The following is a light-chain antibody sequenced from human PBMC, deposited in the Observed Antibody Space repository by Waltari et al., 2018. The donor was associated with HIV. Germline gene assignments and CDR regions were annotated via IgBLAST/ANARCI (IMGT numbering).Light chain of an antibody. CDR1: SSDVGGYNY. J-gene: IGLJ1*01. V-gene: IGLV2-14*01. CDR3: SSYTSSITPLV. CDR2: EVN. Sequence: QSALTQPASVSGSPGQSITISCTGTSSDVGGYNYVSWYQQHPGKAPKLMIYEVNNRPSGVSTRCSRSKSGNTASLTISGLQAEDEADYYCSSYTSSITPLVVGTGTKVTVL.